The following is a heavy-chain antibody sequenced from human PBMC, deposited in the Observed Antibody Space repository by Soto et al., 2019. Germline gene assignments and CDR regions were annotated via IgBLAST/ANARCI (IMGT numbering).Heavy chain of an antibody. V-gene: IGHV1-2*04. CDR2: INPNSGGA. CDR1: GYTFTGYY. J-gene: IGHJ6*03. CDR3: ARGGSSSLYYYYYYMDV. D-gene: IGHD6-13*01. Sequence: ASVKVSCKASGYTFTGYYMHWVRQAPGQGLEWMGWINPNSGGANYAQKFQGWVTMTRDTSISTAYMELSRLRSDDTAVYYCARGGSSSLYYYYYYMDVWGKGTTVTVSS.